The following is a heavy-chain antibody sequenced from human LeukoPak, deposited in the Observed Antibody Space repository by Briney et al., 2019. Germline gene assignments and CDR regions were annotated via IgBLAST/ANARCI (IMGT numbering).Heavy chain of an antibody. J-gene: IGHJ4*02. Sequence: SVKVSCKASRGTFSSYAISWVRQAPGQGLEWMGGIIPIFGTANYAQKFQGRVTITADESTSTAYMELSSLRSEDTAVYCCALGYWNHRYYFDYWGQGTLVTVSS. CDR1: RGTFSSYA. CDR3: ALGYWNHRYYFDY. V-gene: IGHV1-69*01. CDR2: IIPIFGTA. D-gene: IGHD1-1*01.